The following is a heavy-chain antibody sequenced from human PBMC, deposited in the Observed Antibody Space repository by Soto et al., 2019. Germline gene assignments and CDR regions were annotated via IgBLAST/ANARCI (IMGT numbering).Heavy chain of an antibody. CDR1: GGTFSSYA. V-gene: IGHV1-69*06. CDR2: IIPIFGTA. Sequence: QVQLVQSGAEVKKPGSSVKVSCRASGGTFSSYAISWVRQAPGQGLEWMGGIIPIFGTANYAQKFQGRVTITADNSTSTAYIELSSLRSEDTAVYYCARVPYSSSWYGDRNYFDYWGQGTLVTVSS. CDR3: ARVPYSSSWYGDRNYFDY. D-gene: IGHD6-13*01. J-gene: IGHJ4*02.